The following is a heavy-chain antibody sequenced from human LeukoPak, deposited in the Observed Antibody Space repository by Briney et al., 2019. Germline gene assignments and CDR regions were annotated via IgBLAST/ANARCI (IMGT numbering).Heavy chain of an antibody. CDR3: ARRTDGSGIDY. CDR1: GGSFSGYY. J-gene: IGHJ4*02. Sequence: SETLSLTCAVYGGSFSGYYWSWIRQPPGKGLEWIGEINHSGSTNYNPSLKSRVAISVDTSKNQFSLKLSSVTAADTAVYYCARRTDGSGIDYWGQGTLVTVSS. CDR2: INHSGST. V-gene: IGHV4-34*01. D-gene: IGHD3-10*01.